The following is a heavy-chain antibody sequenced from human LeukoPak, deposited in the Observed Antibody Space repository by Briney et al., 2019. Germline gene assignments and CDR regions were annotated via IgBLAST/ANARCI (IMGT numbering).Heavy chain of an antibody. J-gene: IGHJ6*02. V-gene: IGHV1-8*01. D-gene: IGHD2-2*01. Sequence: ASVKVSCKASGYTFTSYDINWERQATGQGLEWMGWMNPNSGNTGYAQKFQGRVTMTRNTSISTAYMELSSLRSEDTAVYYCARAPVYQLLFYGMDVWGQGTTVTVSS. CDR2: MNPNSGNT. CDR1: GYTFTSYD. CDR3: ARAPVYQLLFYGMDV.